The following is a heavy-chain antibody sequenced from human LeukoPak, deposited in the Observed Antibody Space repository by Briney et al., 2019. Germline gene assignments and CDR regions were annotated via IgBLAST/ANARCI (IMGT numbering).Heavy chain of an antibody. V-gene: IGHV3-23*01. Sequence: GGSLRLSCAASGLTFSSYGMSWVRQAPGKGLEWVSAISGSGGSTYYADSVKGRFTISRDNSKNTLYLQMNSLRAEDTAVYYCAKAGPRIAAADSYYYYYMDVWGKGTTVTISS. D-gene: IGHD6-13*01. CDR1: GLTFSSYG. CDR3: AKAGPRIAAADSYYYYYMDV. J-gene: IGHJ6*03. CDR2: ISGSGGST.